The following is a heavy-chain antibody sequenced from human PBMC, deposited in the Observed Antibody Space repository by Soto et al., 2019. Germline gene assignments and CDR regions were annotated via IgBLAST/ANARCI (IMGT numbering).Heavy chain of an antibody. Sequence: TGGSLRLSCAASGFTFSSYGMHWVRQAPGKGLEWVAVISYDGSNKYYADSVKGRFTISRDNSKNTLYLQMNSLRAEDTAVYYCEIELETPTSPIFLIIDFWGKGTSVTGSS. D-gene: IGHD1-1*01. V-gene: IGHV3-30*03. CDR2: ISYDGSNK. J-gene: IGHJ6*04. CDR3: EIELETPTSPIFLIIDF. CDR1: GFTFSSYG.